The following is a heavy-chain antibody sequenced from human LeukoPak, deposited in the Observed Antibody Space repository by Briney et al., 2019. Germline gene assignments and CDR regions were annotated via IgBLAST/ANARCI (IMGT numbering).Heavy chain of an antibody. CDR3: AKDISSGELLSFSLQH. D-gene: IGHD3-10*01. CDR2: YSWNSVSI. CDR1: VFTFDDYA. J-gene: IGHJ1*01. V-gene: IGHV3-9*01. Sequence: GRSLRLSCSASVFTFDDYAMHWVRQAPGKDLVWVSGYSWNSVSIGYADSVNGRFTISRDNAKNPLYLQMNSLRAEDTALYYCAKDISSGELLSFSLQHWGQGTLVTVSS.